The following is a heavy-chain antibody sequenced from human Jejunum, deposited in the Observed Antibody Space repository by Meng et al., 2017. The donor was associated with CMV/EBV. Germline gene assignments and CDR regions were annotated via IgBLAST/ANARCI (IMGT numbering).Heavy chain of an antibody. V-gene: IGHV3-48*04. CDR1: GFSFSIYS. D-gene: IGHD3-10*01. CDR3: AKVGVRYSFDD. CDR2: ISSMSATM. Sequence: CAASGFSFSIYSMNWVRQVPGKGLEWVSYISSMSATMYYTDSVRGRFTISRDDAKNSLYLHMNNLRAEDTAIYYCAKVGVRYSFDDWGQGILVTVSS. J-gene: IGHJ4*02.